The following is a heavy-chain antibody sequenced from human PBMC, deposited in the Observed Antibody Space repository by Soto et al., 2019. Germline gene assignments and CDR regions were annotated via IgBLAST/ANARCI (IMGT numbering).Heavy chain of an antibody. CDR3: ARTPHYYYDSSMGFDP. V-gene: IGHV3-23*01. Sequence: GGSLRLSCAASGFTFSRYGMHWVRQAAGKGLEWVSAISGSGGSTYYADSVKRRFTISRDNSTNTLCLQMNSLRAEDTAVYYCARTPHYYYDSSMGFDPWGQGTLVTVSS. CDR2: ISGSGGST. D-gene: IGHD3-22*01. CDR1: GFTFSRYG. J-gene: IGHJ5*02.